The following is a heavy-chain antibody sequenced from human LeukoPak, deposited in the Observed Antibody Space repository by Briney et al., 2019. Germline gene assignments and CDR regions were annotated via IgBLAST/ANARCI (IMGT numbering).Heavy chain of an antibody. CDR1: GYTFTSYD. CDR2: INPNSGGT. Sequence: GSSVKASCKASGYTFTSYDINWVRQATGQGLEWMGWINPNSGGTNYAQKFQGRVTMTRDTSISTAYMELSRLRSDDTAVYYCARVHLGGVIGGVDYWGQGTLVTVSS. CDR3: ARVHLGGVIGGVDY. J-gene: IGHJ4*02. V-gene: IGHV1-2*02. D-gene: IGHD3-16*02.